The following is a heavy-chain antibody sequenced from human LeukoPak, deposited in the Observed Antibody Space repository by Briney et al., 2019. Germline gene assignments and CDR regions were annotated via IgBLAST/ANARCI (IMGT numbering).Heavy chain of an antibody. CDR3: VKDGHYPDNSGYYYVDS. CDR2: IIGSGDA. CDR1: AFSFGGYS. J-gene: IGHJ4*02. V-gene: IGHV3-23*01. Sequence: GRSMRPSSAAAAFSFGGYSMSWVRQAPGSGLEWVSLIIGSGDAYDADSVQGRFTISRDNSKNTLYLQMNSLRAEDTDVYYCVKDGHYPDNSGYYYVDSLGQGTLVNVSS. D-gene: IGHD6-19*01.